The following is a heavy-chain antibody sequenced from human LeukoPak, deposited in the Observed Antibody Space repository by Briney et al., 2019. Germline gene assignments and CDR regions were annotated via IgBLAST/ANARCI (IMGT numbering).Heavy chain of an antibody. CDR1: GGSISSYY. D-gene: IGHD6-19*01. CDR3: ARDGIAVAPLNYYGMDV. J-gene: IGHJ6*02. CDR2: IYYSGNT. Sequence: PAETLSLTCTVSGGSISSYYWSWIRQPPGKGLEWIGYIYYSGNTKYNPSLKSRVTISVDTSKNQFSLKLSSVTAADTAVYYCARDGIAVAPLNYYGMDVWGQGTTVTVSS. V-gene: IGHV4-59*12.